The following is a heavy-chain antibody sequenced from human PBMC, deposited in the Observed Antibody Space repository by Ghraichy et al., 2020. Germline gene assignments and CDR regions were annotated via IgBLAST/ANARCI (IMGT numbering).Heavy chain of an antibody. V-gene: IGHV4-30-4*01. D-gene: IGHD2-15*01. CDR2: IYYSGST. CDR1: GGSISSGDYY. CDR3: ARVPVCSGGSCYLYGMDV. Sequence: SETLSLTCTVSGGSISSGDYYWSWIRQPPGKGLEWIGYIYYSGSTYYNPSLKSRVTISVDTSKNQFSLKLSSVTAADTAVYYCARVPVCSGGSCYLYGMDVWGQGTTVTVSS. J-gene: IGHJ6*02.